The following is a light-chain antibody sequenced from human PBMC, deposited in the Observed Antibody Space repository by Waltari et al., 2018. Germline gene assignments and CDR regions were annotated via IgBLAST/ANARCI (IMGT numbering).Light chain of an antibody. Sequence: QSLLTQPPSVSGAPGQMVPVSCTGTTSNTGDGADVNWYQQLPGAAPKLPIYTNTTRPSGVPYRFSASKSDTSASLAITGLQAEDEADYYCHSYDFSLRGSVFGGGTKLTVL. CDR2: TNT. CDR1: TSNTGDGAD. CDR3: HSYDFSLRGSV. V-gene: IGLV1-40*01. J-gene: IGLJ3*02.